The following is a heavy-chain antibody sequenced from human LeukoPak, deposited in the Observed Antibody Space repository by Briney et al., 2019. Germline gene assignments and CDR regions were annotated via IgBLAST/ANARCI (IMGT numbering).Heavy chain of an antibody. CDR3: ARLAYNDFWSG. CDR2: IYHSGST. D-gene: IGHD3-3*01. V-gene: IGHV4-38-2*01. J-gene: IGHJ4*02. CDR1: GYSIRSGYY. Sequence: PSETLSLTXAVSGYSIRSGYYWGWIRQPPGKGLEWIGSIYHSGSTYYNPSLKSRVTISADTSKNQFSLKLSSVTAADTAVYYCARLAYNDFWSGWGQGTLVTVSS.